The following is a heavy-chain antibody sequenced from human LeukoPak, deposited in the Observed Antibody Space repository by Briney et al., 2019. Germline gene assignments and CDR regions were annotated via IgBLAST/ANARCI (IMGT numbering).Heavy chain of an antibody. CDR2: INPNSGDT. CDR3: ARVLRYCSGGNCYSGGLGYMDV. Sequence: ASVKVSCKASGYTFAGYYIHWVRLAPGQGLEWMGWINPNSGDTNSAQKFQGRVTMTRDTPISTAYMELSRLRSDDTAVYYCARVLRYCSGGNCYSGGLGYMDVWGKGTTVTISS. D-gene: IGHD2-15*01. V-gene: IGHV1-2*02. CDR1: GYTFAGYY. J-gene: IGHJ6*03.